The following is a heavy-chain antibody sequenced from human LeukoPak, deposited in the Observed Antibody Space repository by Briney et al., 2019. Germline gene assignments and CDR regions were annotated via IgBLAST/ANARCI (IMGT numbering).Heavy chain of an antibody. Sequence: SQTLTLTCAISGDSVSSNSAAWNWIRQSPSRGLEWLGRTYYRSKWYNDYALSVESRITINPDTSKNQFSLQLNSVTPEDTAVYHCAREVVAGDDAFDIWGQGTMVTVSS. CDR1: GDSVSSNSAA. CDR3: AREVVAGDDAFDI. J-gene: IGHJ3*02. D-gene: IGHD2-15*01. CDR2: TYYRSKWYN. V-gene: IGHV6-1*01.